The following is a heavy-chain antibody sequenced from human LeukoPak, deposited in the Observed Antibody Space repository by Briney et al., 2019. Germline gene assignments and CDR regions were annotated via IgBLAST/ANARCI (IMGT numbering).Heavy chain of an antibody. CDR3: ARDHMNLQVDY. CDR2: IYNGGAT. D-gene: IGHD3/OR15-3a*01. J-gene: IGHJ4*02. Sequence: PGGSLRLSCAASGFIVSNYYMNWVRQAPGKGLECVSVIYNGGATYYADSVKGRFTISRDNAKNSLYLQMNSLRAEDTAVYYCARDHMNLQVDYWGQGTLVTVSS. V-gene: IGHV3-66*01. CDR1: GFIVSNYY.